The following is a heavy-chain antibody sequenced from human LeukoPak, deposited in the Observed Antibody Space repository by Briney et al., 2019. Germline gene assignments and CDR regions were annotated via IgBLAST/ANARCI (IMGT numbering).Heavy chain of an antibody. Sequence: ASVKVSCMASGYTFTSYGISWVRQAPGQGLEWMGWISAYNGNTNYAQKFQGRVTMTRDTSISTAYMELSRLRSDDTAVYYCARVSYGSSDMDVWGKGTTVTISS. J-gene: IGHJ6*03. CDR2: ISAYNGNT. CDR1: GYTFTSYG. V-gene: IGHV1-18*01. D-gene: IGHD4-17*01. CDR3: ARVSYGSSDMDV.